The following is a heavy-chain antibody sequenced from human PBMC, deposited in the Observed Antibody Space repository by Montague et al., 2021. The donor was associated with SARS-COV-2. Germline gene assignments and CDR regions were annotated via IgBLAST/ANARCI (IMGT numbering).Heavy chain of an antibody. CDR2: TYYRSKWYS. CDR1: GDSVSSNSVA. CDR3: VRYSGWFYFDF. J-gene: IGHJ4*02. Sequence: CAISGDSVSSNSVAWGWIRQSPSRGLEWLGRTYYRSKWYSDYAPSVRGRLTVNPDASKNEFSLELNYVTPEDTAVYYCVRYSGWFYFDFWGQGTLVTVSS. D-gene: IGHD6-19*01. V-gene: IGHV6-1*01.